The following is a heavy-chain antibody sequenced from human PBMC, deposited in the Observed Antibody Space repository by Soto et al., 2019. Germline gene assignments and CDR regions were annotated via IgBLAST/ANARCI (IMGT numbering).Heavy chain of an antibody. CDR1: GYTFTSYG. CDR3: ARDEPRSSTSPGMDL. D-gene: IGHD2-2*01. CDR2: ISAYNGNT. Sequence: QVQLVQSGAEVKKPGASVKVSCKASGYTFTSYGISWVRQAPGQGLEWMGWISAYNGNTNYAQKLQGRVTMTTDTPTRTAQTALRSLRSDGTAVYYCARDEPRSSTSPGMDLWGQGTTVTVSS. V-gene: IGHV1-18*01. J-gene: IGHJ6*02.